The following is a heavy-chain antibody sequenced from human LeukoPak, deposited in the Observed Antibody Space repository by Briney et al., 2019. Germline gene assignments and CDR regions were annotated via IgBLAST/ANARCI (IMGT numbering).Heavy chain of an antibody. D-gene: IGHD6-6*01. CDR3: AIPYSSSSEGNFDY. Sequence: GGSLSLSCAASGFTFSSYGMHWVRQAPGKGLEWVAVISYDGSNKYYADSVKGRFTISRDNSKNTLYLQMNSLRAEDTAVYYCAIPYSSSSEGNFDYWGQGTLVTVSS. V-gene: IGHV3-30*03. CDR2: ISYDGSNK. J-gene: IGHJ4*02. CDR1: GFTFSSYG.